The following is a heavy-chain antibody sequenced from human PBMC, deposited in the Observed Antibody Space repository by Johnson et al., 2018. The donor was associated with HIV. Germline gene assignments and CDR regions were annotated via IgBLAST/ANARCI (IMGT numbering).Heavy chain of an antibody. J-gene: IGHJ3*02. Sequence: EVQVVESGGGLVQPGGSLRLSCAASGLTFSSYWMSWVRQAPGKGLEWVANIKQEGRETHYIDSVKGRFTISRDNAKNSLYIQMNSLGAEDTAVYYCAREEVLVPGHDAFDIWGQGTMVTVSS. CDR1: GLTFSSYW. CDR3: AREEVLVPGHDAFDI. D-gene: IGHD2-15*01. V-gene: IGHV3-7*04. CDR2: IKQEGRET.